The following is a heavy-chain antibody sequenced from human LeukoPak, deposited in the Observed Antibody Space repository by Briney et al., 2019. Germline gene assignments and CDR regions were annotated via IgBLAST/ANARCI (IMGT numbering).Heavy chain of an antibody. Sequence: PSETLSLTCTVSGGSISSYYWSWIRQPAGKGLEWIGRIYTSGSTNYNPSLKSRVTMSVDTSKNQFSLKLSSVTAADTAVYYCARVKEMATIKEDYYYYYYMDVWGKGTTVTVSS. CDR1: GGSISSYY. V-gene: IGHV4-4*07. J-gene: IGHJ6*03. CDR2: IYTSGST. D-gene: IGHD5-24*01. CDR3: ARVKEMATIKEDYYYYYYMDV.